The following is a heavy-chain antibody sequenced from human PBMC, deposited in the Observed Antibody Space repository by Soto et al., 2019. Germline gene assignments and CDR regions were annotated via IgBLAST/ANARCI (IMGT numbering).Heavy chain of an antibody. CDR2: ISYDGSNK. CDR1: GFTFSSYA. J-gene: IGHJ6*02. Sequence: GGSLRLSCAASGFTFSSYAMHWVRQAPGKGLEWVAVISYDGSNKYYADSVKGRFTISRDNSKNTLYLQMNSLRAEDTAVYYCARSSYSSSSSPMDVWGQVTTVTVSS. V-gene: IGHV3-30-3*01. D-gene: IGHD6-6*01. CDR3: ARSSYSSSSSPMDV.